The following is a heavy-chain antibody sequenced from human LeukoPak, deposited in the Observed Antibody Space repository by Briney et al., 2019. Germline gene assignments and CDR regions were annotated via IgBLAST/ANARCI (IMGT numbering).Heavy chain of an antibody. D-gene: IGHD3-9*01. CDR2: ISGSGGST. V-gene: IGHV3-23*01. CDR3: ARDRYDILTGYYPH. J-gene: IGHJ4*02. CDR1: GFTFSSYA. Sequence: GGSLRLSCAASGFTFSSYAMSWVRQAPGKGLEWVSAISGSGGSTYYADSVKGRFTISRDNSKNTLYLQMNSLGAEDTAVYYCARDRYDILTGYYPHWGQGTLVTVSS.